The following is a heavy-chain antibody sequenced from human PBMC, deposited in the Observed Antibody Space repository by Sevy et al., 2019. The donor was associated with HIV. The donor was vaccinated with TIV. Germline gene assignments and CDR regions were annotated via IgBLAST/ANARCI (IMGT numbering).Heavy chain of an antibody. V-gene: IGHV3-30*18. J-gene: IGHJ6*02. Sequence: GGSLRLSCAASGFTFSSYGMHWVRQAPGKGLEWVAVISYDGSNKYYADSVKGRFTISRDNSKNTLYLQMNSLRAEDRAVYYCAKGGDSSSWYSYYYYGMDVWGQGTTVTVSS. CDR2: ISYDGSNK. CDR3: AKGGDSSSWYSYYYYGMDV. CDR1: GFTFSSYG. D-gene: IGHD6-13*01.